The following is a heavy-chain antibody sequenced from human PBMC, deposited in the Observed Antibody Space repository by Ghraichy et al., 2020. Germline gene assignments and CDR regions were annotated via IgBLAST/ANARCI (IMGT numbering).Heavy chain of an antibody. CDR3: ARGGYSYGVDFDY. CDR2: IYYSGST. J-gene: IGHJ4*02. V-gene: IGHV4-31*03. CDR1: GGSISSGGYY. D-gene: IGHD5-18*01. Sequence: SETLSLTCTVSGGSISSGGYYWSWIRQHPGKGLEWIGYIYYSGSTYYNPSLKSRVTISVDTSKNQLSLKLSSVTAADTAVYYCARGGYSYGVDFDYWGQGTLVTVSS.